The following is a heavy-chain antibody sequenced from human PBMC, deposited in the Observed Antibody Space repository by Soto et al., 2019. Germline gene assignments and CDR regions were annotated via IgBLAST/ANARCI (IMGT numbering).Heavy chain of an antibody. Sequence: QVQLKQSGPEVRKPGASVRVSCKAPGYIFTNFGISWVRQAPGQGLEWMGWISGYNDNTHHAQKLQGRVSMTTDTPTGTAYMDLRSLRSDDTAIYYCVRDSSSWFYYYYGMDVWGQGTTVTVAS. V-gene: IGHV1-18*01. CDR1: GYIFTNFG. D-gene: IGHD6-13*01. CDR2: ISGYNDNT. J-gene: IGHJ6*02. CDR3: VRDSSSWFYYYYGMDV.